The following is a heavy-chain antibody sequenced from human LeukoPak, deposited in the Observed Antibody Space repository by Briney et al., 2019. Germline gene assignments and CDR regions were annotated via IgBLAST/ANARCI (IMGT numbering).Heavy chain of an antibody. V-gene: IGHV3-9*01. Sequence: GRSLRLSCAASGFTFDDYAMHWVRHAPGKGLEWVSGISWNSGSIGYADSVKGRFTISRDNSKNTLYLQMNSLRAEDTAVYYCAKGDTTWELPHDYWGQGTLVTVSS. CDR1: GFTFDDYA. J-gene: IGHJ4*02. CDR2: ISWNSGSI. D-gene: IGHD1-26*01. CDR3: AKGDTTWELPHDY.